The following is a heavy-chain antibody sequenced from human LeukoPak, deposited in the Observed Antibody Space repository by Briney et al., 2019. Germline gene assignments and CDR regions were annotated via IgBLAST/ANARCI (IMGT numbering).Heavy chain of an antibody. J-gene: IGHJ4*02. CDR2: ISAYNGNT. V-gene: IGHV1-18*01. D-gene: IGHD6-13*01. Sequence: ASVKVSCKASGYTFTSYGISWVRQAPGQGLEWMGWISAYNGNTNYAQKLQGRVTMTTDTSTSTAYMELRSLRSDDTAVYYCARAGSSWYREYHFDYWGQGTLVTVSS. CDR1: GYTFTSYG. CDR3: ARAGSSWYREYHFDY.